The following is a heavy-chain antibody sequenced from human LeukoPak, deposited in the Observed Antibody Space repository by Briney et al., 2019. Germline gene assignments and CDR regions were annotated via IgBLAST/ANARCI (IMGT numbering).Heavy chain of an antibody. J-gene: IGHJ4*02. CDR2: LYSGGST. Sequence: GGSLRLSCAASGFIVSSNYMGWVRQAPGKGLEWVSVLYSGGSTYYADSVKGRFTISRDNSKNTLYLQMNSLRGEDTAVYYCAREGGTGGGYFDYWGQGTLVTVSS. CDR1: GFIVSSNY. CDR3: AREGGTGGGYFDY. V-gene: IGHV3-53*01. D-gene: IGHD3-16*01.